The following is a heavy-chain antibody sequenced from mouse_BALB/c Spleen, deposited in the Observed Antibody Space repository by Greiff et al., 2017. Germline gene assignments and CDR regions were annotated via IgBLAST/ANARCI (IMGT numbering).Heavy chain of an antibody. Sequence: ESGPGILQPSQTLSLTCSFSGFSLSTYGMGGCWIRQPSGKGLEWLAHIWWDDDKRYTPALKRRLTISKDTTSNQLFLKIASVATADTATYYCARSYYYGRSAWFDYWGQGTLVTVSA. V-gene: IGHV8-8*01. CDR2: IWWDDDK. CDR3: ARSYYYGRSAWFDY. D-gene: IGHD1-1*01. J-gene: IGHJ3*01. CDR1: GFSLSTYGMG.